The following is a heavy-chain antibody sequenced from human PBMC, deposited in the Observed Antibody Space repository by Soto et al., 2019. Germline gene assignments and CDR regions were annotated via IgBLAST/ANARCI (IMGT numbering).Heavy chain of an antibody. CDR2: ISGGGGRT. V-gene: IGHV3-23*01. J-gene: IGHJ4*02. CDR1: GFTFSSYA. D-gene: IGHD6-19*01. Sequence: PGGSLRLSCAASGFTFSSYAMSWVRQAPGKGLEWVSTISGGGGRTYYADSVKGRFSISRDNSKNTLYLQMNSLRAEDTALYYCAKRGSGAVAFDYWGQGTLVTSPQ. CDR3: AKRGSGAVAFDY.